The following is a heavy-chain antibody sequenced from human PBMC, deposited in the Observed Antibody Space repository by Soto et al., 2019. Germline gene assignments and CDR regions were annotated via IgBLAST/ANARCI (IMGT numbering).Heavy chain of an antibody. CDR1: GGTFSSYA. CDR3: AVRGGPKDFTMGRYSYGHRYYYYGMDV. Sequence: QVQLVQSGAEVKKPGSSVKVSCKASGGTFSSYAISWVRQAPGQGLEWMGGIIPIFGTANYAQKFQGRVTITADESTSTAYMELSSLRSEDTAVYYCAVRGGPKDFTMGRYSYGHRYYYYGMDVWGQGTTVTVSS. CDR2: IIPIFGTA. D-gene: IGHD5-18*01. J-gene: IGHJ6*02. V-gene: IGHV1-69*01.